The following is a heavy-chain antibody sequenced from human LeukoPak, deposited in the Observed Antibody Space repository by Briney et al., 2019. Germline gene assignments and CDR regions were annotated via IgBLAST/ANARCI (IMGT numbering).Heavy chain of an antibody. CDR3: AKGIVEPRPHYFDY. CDR2: IISDGGST. J-gene: IGHJ4*02. V-gene: IGHV3-74*03. CDR1: GFTFSGYW. D-gene: IGHD6-6*01. Sequence: QPGESLRLSCAASGFTFSGYWMHWVRHAPGQGLVWVSRIISDGGSTVYADSVKSRFTISRDNSKNSLYLQMNSLRADDTGVYYCAKGIVEPRPHYFDYWGQGTVVTVSS.